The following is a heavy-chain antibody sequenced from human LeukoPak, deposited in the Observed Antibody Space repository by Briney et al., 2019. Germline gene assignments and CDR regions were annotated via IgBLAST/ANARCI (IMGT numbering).Heavy chain of an antibody. J-gene: IGHJ3*01. D-gene: IGHD3-22*01. V-gene: IGHV3-30*14. CDR3: ARDGADNSAYYFGSL. Sequence: GGSLRLSCVVSGFTFSSYAMHWVRQAPGKGLEWVAVISYDGSNKYYADSAKGRFTISTDNSKNTLYLQMNSLRVEDTAVYYCARDGADNSAYYFGSLWGQGTVVTVSS. CDR1: GFTFSSYA. CDR2: ISYDGSNK.